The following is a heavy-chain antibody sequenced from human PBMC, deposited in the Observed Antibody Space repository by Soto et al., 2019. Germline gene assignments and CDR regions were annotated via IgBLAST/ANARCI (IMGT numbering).Heavy chain of an antibody. CDR3: ARGLYHPQLWLSHSGYYYSMDV. J-gene: IGHJ6*03. V-gene: IGHV4-34*01. Sequence: SETLSLTCAVYGGSFSGYYWSWIRQPPGKGLEWIGEINHSGSTNYNPSLKSRVTISVDTSKNQFSLKLSSVTAADTAVYYCARGLYHPQLWLSHSGYYYSMDVWGKGTTVT. CDR1: GGSFSGYY. CDR2: INHSGST. D-gene: IGHD5-18*01.